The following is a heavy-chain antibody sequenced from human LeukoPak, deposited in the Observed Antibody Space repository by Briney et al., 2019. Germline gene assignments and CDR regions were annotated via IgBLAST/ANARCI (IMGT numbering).Heavy chain of an antibody. D-gene: IGHD2-21*02. CDR3: ARDRLGEVVVTAIDAFDI. V-gene: IGHV3-11*04. CDR1: GFTFSDYY. Sequence: PGGSLRLSCVASGFTFSDYYMSWIRQAPGKGLEWVSYISSSGSTIYYADSVKGRFTISRDNAKNSLYLQMNSLRAEDTAVYYCARDRLGEVVVTAIDAFDIWGQGTMVTVSS. CDR2: ISSSGSTI. J-gene: IGHJ3*02.